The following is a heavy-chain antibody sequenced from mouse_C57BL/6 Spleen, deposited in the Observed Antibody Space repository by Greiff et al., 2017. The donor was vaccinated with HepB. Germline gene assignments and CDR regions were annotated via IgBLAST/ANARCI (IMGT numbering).Heavy chain of an antibody. J-gene: IGHJ4*01. CDR3: ARWGLYDGYLYYAMDY. V-gene: IGHV1-9*01. CDR2: ILPGSGST. D-gene: IGHD2-3*01. CDR1: GYTFTGYW. Sequence: VKLVESGAELMKPGASVKLSCKATGYTFTGYWIEWVKQRPGHGLEWIGEILPGSGSTNYNEKFKGKATFTADTSSNTAYMQLSSLTTEDSAIYYCARWGLYDGYLYYAMDYWGQGTSVTVSS.